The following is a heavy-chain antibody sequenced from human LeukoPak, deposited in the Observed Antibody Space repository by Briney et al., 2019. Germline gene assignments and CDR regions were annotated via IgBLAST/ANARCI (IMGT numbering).Heavy chain of an antibody. CDR2: IYSGGAI. D-gene: IGHD1-14*01. Sequence: GGSLRLSCVGYGLGLRNYWMTWVRQAPGKGLEWVSLIYSGGAIRYADSVKGRFTISRDSSKNTLFLQMNDLTVEDTARYYCARRPGNWGQGILVTVSS. V-gene: IGHV3-53*01. CDR3: ARRPGN. CDR1: GLGLRNYW. J-gene: IGHJ4*02.